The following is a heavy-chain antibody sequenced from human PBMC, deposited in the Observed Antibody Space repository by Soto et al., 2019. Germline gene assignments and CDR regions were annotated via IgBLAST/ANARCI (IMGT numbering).Heavy chain of an antibody. D-gene: IGHD3-10*01. V-gene: IGHV3-11*05. CDR2: ISSSSSYT. J-gene: IGHJ4*02. Sequence: GGSLRLSCAASGFTFSDYYMSWIRQAPGKGLEWVSYISSSSSYTNYADSVKGRFTISRDNAKNSLYLQMNSLRAEDTAVYYFARERYYYGSGSYSETSSCDYWGQGTLVTVSS. CDR1: GFTFSDYY. CDR3: ARERYYYGSGSYSETSSCDY.